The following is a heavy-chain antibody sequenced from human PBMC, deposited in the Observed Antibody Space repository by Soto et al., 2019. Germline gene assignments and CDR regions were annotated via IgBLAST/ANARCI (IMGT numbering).Heavy chain of an antibody. CDR3: AKTPRQWLVYFDY. Sequence: PGGSLRLSCAASGFTFNSYGMHWVRQAPGKGLEWVSGISGSGGTTYYADSVKGRFTISRDNSKDTLHLQMNSLRAEDTAVYYCAKTPRQWLVYFDYWGQGALVTVSS. V-gene: IGHV3-23*01. CDR2: ISGSGGTT. J-gene: IGHJ4*02. D-gene: IGHD6-19*01. CDR1: GFTFNSYG.